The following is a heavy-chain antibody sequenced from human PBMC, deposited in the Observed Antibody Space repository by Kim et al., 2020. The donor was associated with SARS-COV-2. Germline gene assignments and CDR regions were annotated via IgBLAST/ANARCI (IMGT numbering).Heavy chain of an antibody. CDR2: NCYSGST. CDR3: ARDRSITRDYYYGMDV. V-gene: IGHV4-31*03. Sequence: SETLSLTCTVYGGSISSCDYYWSWKRPQQGQGLEWKGNNCYSGSTNYTPYLKSRVTISVDTSKNQFSLKLSSVTAADTAVYYCARDRSITRDYYYGMDVWGQGTPVTVSS. J-gene: IGHJ6*02. D-gene: IGHD2-2*01. CDR1: GGSISSCDYY.